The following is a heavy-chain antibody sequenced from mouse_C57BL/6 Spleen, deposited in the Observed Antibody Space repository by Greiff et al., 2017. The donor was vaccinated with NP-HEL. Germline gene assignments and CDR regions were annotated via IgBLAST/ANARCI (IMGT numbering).Heavy chain of an antibody. V-gene: IGHV1-82*01. CDR2: IYPGDGDT. Sequence: QVQLQQSGPELVKPGASVKISCKASGYAFSSSWMNWVKQRPGKGLEWIGRIYPGDGDTNYNGKFKGKATLTADKSSSTAYMQLSSLTSEDSAVYFCAREFYYDYVYYAMDYWGQGTSVTVSS. CDR1: GYAFSSSW. D-gene: IGHD2-4*01. J-gene: IGHJ4*01. CDR3: AREFYYDYVYYAMDY.